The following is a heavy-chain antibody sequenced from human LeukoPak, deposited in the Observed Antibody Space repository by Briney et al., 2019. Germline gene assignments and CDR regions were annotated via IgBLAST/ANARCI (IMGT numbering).Heavy chain of an antibody. J-gene: IGHJ4*02. CDR3: ARVDDWGDIVVVVAATYLDY. CDR2: ISGSGGST. CDR1: GFTFSSYG. Sequence: AGGSLRLSCAASGFTFSSYGMSWVRQAPGKGLEWVSAISGSGGSTYYADSVKGRFTISRDNSKNTLYLQMNSLRAEDTAVYYCARVDDWGDIVVVVAATYLDYWGQGTLVTVSS. D-gene: IGHD2-15*01. V-gene: IGHV3-23*01.